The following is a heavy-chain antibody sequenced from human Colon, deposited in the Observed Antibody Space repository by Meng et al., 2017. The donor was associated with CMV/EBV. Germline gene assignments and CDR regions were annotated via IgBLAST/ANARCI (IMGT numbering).Heavy chain of an antibody. D-gene: IGHD1-7*01. CDR3: ARMTNWNYGFHYGMDV. J-gene: IGHJ6*02. Sequence: GESLKISCAASGFTFSTYWMTWVRQAAGKGLEWVANIKPDGSEIHYVDSVKGRFTISRDNARNTVYLQMNSLRAEDTAVYYCARMTNWNYGFHYGMDVWGQGTTVTVSS. V-gene: IGHV3-7*01. CDR2: IKPDGSEI. CDR1: GFTFSTYW.